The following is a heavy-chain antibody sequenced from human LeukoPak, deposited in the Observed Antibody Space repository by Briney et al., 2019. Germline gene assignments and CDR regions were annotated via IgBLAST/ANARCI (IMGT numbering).Heavy chain of an antibody. Sequence: EASGTLSLTCDVSGGSVTSTNWWTWVRQAPGKGLELVSSISTSGTYIYYADSVKGRFTISRDNAKNSLYLQMNSLRAEDTAVYYCARPFYYDSNGGEGMDVWGQGTTVTVSS. CDR3: ARPFYYDSNGGEGMDV. CDR2: ISTSGTYI. V-gene: IGHV3-21*06. J-gene: IGHJ6*02. CDR1: GGSVTSTNW. D-gene: IGHD3-22*01.